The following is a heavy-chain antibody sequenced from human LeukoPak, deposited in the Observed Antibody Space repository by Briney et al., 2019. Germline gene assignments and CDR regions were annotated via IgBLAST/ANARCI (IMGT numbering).Heavy chain of an antibody. Sequence: TGGSLRLSCAASGFTFSNYAMHWVRQPPGKGPEWVAVIWYDGSAKYYVDSVKGRFTISRDNSKNTLYLQMNRLRAEDTAVYYCARVRGYYFDYWGQGTLVTVSS. CDR3: ARVRGYYFDY. V-gene: IGHV3-33*01. J-gene: IGHJ4*02. CDR2: IWYDGSAK. CDR1: GFTFSNYA.